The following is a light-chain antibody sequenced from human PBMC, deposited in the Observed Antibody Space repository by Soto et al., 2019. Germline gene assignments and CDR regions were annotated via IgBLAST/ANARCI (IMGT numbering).Light chain of an antibody. CDR1: SSDVGTYNL. Sequence: QSVLTQPASVSGSPGQSITRSCTGTSSDVGTYNLVSWYQQQPGKAPKLMIYEGSKRPPGVSNRFSGSKSGNTASLTISGLQAEDEADYYCCSYAGVNTYVFGTGTKVTVL. CDR2: EGS. CDR3: CSYAGVNTYV. J-gene: IGLJ1*01. V-gene: IGLV2-23*01.